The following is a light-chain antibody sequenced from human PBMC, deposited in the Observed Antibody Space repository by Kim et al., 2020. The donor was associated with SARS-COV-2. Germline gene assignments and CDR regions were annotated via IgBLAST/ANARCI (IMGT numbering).Light chain of an antibody. V-gene: IGKV3-11*01. Sequence: EVVLTQSPATLSLSPGERATLSCRASLNVATNLVWYQHKPGQPPRLLIYGASNRATGVSARFSASGSGTDFTLTINSLEPEDSAVYYCQQRSSTFGQGTKVDIK. CDR3: QQRSST. CDR1: LNVATN. J-gene: IGKJ1*01. CDR2: GAS.